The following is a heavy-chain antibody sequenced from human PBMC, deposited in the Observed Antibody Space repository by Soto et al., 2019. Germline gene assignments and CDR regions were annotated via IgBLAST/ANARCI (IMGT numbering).Heavy chain of an antibody. Sequence: PGGSLRLSCAASGFTFSSYSMNWVRQAPGKGLEWVSYISSSSSTIYYADSVKGRFTISRDNAKNSLYLQMNSLRDEDTAVYYCARDVRIGFWSGYTVYYYGMDVWGQGTTVTVSS. CDR3: ARDVRIGFWSGYTVYYYGMDV. CDR1: GFTFSSYS. D-gene: IGHD3-3*01. V-gene: IGHV3-48*02. CDR2: ISSSSSTI. J-gene: IGHJ6*02.